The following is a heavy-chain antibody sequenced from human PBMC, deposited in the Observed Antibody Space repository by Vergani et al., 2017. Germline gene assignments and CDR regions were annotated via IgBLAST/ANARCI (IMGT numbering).Heavy chain of an antibody. Sequence: QVQLHESGPGLVKPSQTLSLTCTVSGGSITSGSFYWSWIRQPAGKGLEWIGRIHSSGTTNYNPSLKSRVTLSVDTSKNQLSLRMTSVTAADTAVYYCARGETRTDWFDHWGQGTLVTVPS. D-gene: IGHD3/OR15-3a*01. CDR3: ARGETRTDWFDH. CDR2: IHSSGTT. CDR1: GGSITSGSFY. V-gene: IGHV4-61*02. J-gene: IGHJ5*02.